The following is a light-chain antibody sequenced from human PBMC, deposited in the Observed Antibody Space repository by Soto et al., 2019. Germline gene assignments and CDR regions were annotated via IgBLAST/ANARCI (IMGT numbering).Light chain of an antibody. CDR2: DAS. J-gene: IGKJ5*01. CDR1: QSVSSY. V-gene: IGKV3-15*01. CDR3: QQNKDWPFS. Sequence: EIVMTQSPATLSVSPGERVTLSCRASQSVSSYLAWYQQKPGQAPRLLIYDASSRATGIPVRFSGSGSGTEFTLTISSLQSEDFGVYYCQQNKDWPFSFGQGTRLEIK.